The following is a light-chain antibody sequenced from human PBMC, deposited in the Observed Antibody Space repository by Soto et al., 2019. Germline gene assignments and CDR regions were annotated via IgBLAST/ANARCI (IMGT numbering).Light chain of an antibody. CDR1: SSDVGSYNL. CDR2: EVS. CDR3: CSYAGSSTFYV. J-gene: IGLJ1*01. V-gene: IGLV2-23*02. Sequence: QSALTQPASVSGSPGQSITISCTGTSSDVGSYNLISWYQQYPGKAPKLMIYEVSKRPSGVSNRFSGSKSGNTASLTISGLQAEDEADYYCCSYAGSSTFYVFGTVTKLTVL.